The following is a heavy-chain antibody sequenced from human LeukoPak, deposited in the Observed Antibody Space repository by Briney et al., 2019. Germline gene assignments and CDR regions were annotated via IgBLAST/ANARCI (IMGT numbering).Heavy chain of an antibody. D-gene: IGHD6-13*01. V-gene: IGHV3-74*01. CDR3: ARSEYSSTWYGDYYYYYMDV. CDR2: INTDGSST. CDR1: GFTFSTFW. J-gene: IGHJ6*03. Sequence: GGSLRLSCAASGFTFSTFWMHWVRQAPGQGLVWVSRINTDGSSTIYADSVKGRFTISRDNAKNKLYLQMNSLRAEDTAVYYCARSEYSSTWYGDYYYYYMDVWGKGTTVTVSS.